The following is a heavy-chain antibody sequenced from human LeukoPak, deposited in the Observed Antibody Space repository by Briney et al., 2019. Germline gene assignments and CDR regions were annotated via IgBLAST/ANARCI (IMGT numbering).Heavy chain of an antibody. D-gene: IGHD3-22*01. V-gene: IGHV1-18*01. CDR2: INAYNGNT. CDR3: ARDKKVVITTSRCAFDI. Sequence: ASVKVSCKASGYTFTSYGISWVRQAPGQGLEWMGCINAYNGNTNYAQKLQGRVTMTTDTSTSTAYMELRSLRSDDTAVYYCARDKKVVITTSRCAFDIWGQGTMVTVSS. J-gene: IGHJ3*02. CDR1: GYTFTSYG.